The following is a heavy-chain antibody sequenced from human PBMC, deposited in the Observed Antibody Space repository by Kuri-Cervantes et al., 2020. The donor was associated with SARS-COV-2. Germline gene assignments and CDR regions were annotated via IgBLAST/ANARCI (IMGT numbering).Heavy chain of an antibody. CDR3: ARDTGGTMIYYYYYYGMDV. CDR1: GFTFSSYW. J-gene: IGHJ6*02. CDR2: IKQDGSEK. Sequence: GESLKISCAASGFTFSSYWMSWVRQAPGKGLEWVANIKQDGSEKYYVDSAKGRFTISRDNAKNSLYLQMNSLRAEDTAVYYCARDTGGTMIYYYYYYGMDVWGQGTTVTVSS. D-gene: IGHD2-8*02. V-gene: IGHV3-7*01.